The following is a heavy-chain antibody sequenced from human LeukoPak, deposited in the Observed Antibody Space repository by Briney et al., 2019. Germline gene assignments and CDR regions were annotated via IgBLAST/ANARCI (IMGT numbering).Heavy chain of an antibody. CDR1: GYTLTSYG. Sequence: ASVKVSRKASGYTLTSYGISWVRQAPGQGLEWVGWISAYNGNTNYAQKLQGRVNMPTDTSTSPVYMELRSLRSDDTAVYYGARVLLWFGELLAVLDYWGQGTLVTVSS. CDR2: ISAYNGNT. CDR3: ARVLLWFGELLAVLDY. D-gene: IGHD3-10*01. V-gene: IGHV1-18*01. J-gene: IGHJ4*02.